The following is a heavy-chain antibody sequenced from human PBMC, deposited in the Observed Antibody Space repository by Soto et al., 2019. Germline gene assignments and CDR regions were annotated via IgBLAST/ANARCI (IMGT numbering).Heavy chain of an antibody. Sequence: QVQLVESGGGVVQPGRSLRLSCAASGFTFSSCGMHWVRQAPGKGLEWVAVISYDGSNKYYADSVKGRFTISRDNSKNTLYLQMNSLRAEDTAVYYCAKDSACSWGSGMDVWGQGTTVTVSS. CDR2: ISYDGSNK. CDR3: AKDSACSWGSGMDV. V-gene: IGHV3-30*18. CDR1: GFTFSSCG. J-gene: IGHJ6*02. D-gene: IGHD6-13*01.